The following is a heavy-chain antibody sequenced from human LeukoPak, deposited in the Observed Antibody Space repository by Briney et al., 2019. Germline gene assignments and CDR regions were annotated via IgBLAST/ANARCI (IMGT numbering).Heavy chain of an antibody. CDR2: IRSKSDGGTA. CDR3: TTDYDYFDY. V-gene: IGHV3-15*01. CDR1: GFTFSNAW. J-gene: IGHJ4*02. Sequence: GGSLRLSCAASGFTFSNAWMSWVRQAPGKGLDWVGRIRSKSDGGTADYAAPVKGRFTISRDDSKNMVYLQMNSLKREDTALYYCTTDYDYFDYWGQGTLVTVSS. D-gene: IGHD2-2*01.